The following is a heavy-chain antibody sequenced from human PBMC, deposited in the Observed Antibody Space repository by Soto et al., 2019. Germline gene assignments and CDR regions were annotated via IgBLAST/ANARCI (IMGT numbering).Heavy chain of an antibody. CDR1: GFTFSSYA. V-gene: IGHV3-23*01. J-gene: IGHJ6*02. CDR3: AKDRIVTIFGVVIILDV. D-gene: IGHD3-3*01. CDR2: ISGSGGST. Sequence: EVQLLESGGGLVQPGGSLRLSCAASGFTFSSYAMSWVRQAPGKGLEWVSAISGSGGSTYYADSVKGRFTISRDNSKNTLYLQMNSLRAEDTAVYYCAKDRIVTIFGVVIILDVWGQGTTVTVSS.